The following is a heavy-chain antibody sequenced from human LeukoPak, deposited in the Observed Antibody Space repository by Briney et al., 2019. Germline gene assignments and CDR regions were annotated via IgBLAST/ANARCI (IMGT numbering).Heavy chain of an antibody. J-gene: IGHJ5*02. CDR2: IYDSGST. D-gene: IGHD5/OR15-5a*01. CDR1: GVSISHYY. CDR3: ARSTVSMNWFDP. V-gene: IGHV4-59*08. Sequence: PSETLSLTCTVSGVSISHYYWSWIRQPPGKGLEWIGYIYDSGSTNYNPSLQSRVTISIDTSKNQFSLKLSSVTAADTAVYYCARSTVSMNWFDPWGQGTLVTVSS.